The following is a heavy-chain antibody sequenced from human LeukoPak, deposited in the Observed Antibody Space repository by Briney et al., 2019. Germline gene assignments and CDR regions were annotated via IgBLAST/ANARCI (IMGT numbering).Heavy chain of an antibody. Sequence: PSETLSLTXTVSSDSISTYYWSWIRQPDGQGPEWIGRIYTSGSTNYNPSLKSRVTMSVDTSKNQLSLKLSSVTAADTSVYYCASTSDSGGYYYDYWGQGTLVTVSS. CDR1: SDSISTYY. V-gene: IGHV4-4*07. CDR3: ASTSDSGGYYYDY. D-gene: IGHD3-22*01. J-gene: IGHJ4*02. CDR2: IYTSGST.